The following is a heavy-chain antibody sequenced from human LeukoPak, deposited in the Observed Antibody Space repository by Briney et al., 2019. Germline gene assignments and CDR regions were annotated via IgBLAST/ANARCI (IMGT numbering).Heavy chain of an antibody. CDR3: AKGIAAAGTVWGDYYGMDV. CDR2: ISGSGGST. J-gene: IGHJ6*02. CDR1: GFTFSSYA. Sequence: PGGSLRFSCAASGFTFSSYAMSWVRQAPGKGLEWVSAISGSGGSTYYADSVKGRFTISRDNSKNTLYLQMNSLRAEDTAVYYCAKGIAAAGTVWGDYYGMDVWGQGTTVTVSS. V-gene: IGHV3-23*01. D-gene: IGHD6-13*01.